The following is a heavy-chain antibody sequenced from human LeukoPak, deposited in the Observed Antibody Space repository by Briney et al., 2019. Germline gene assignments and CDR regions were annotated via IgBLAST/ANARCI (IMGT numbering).Heavy chain of an antibody. CDR1: GGSFSGYY. V-gene: IGHV4-34*01. Sequence: SETLSLTCAVYGGSFSGYYWSWIRQPPGKGLEWIGEINHSGSTNYNPSLKSRVTISVDTSKNQFSLKLSSMTAADTAVYYCARGPHIAAAGTGRFWNYWGQGTLVTVSS. CDR3: ARGPHIAAAGTGRFWNY. J-gene: IGHJ4*02. CDR2: INHSGST. D-gene: IGHD6-13*01.